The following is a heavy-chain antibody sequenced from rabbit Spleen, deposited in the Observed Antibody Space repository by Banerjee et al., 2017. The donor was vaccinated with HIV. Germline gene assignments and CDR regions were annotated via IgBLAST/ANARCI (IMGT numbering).Heavy chain of an antibody. Sequence: QSLEESGGDLVKPGASLTLTCTASGVSFSFNSYMCWVRQAPGKGLEWIASIDTDSSGFTYFASWAKGRFTISKTSSATVTLQMTSLTAADTATYFCVREAGYGGYGDGNLWGQGTLVTVS. V-gene: IGHV1S40*01. D-gene: IGHD6-1*01. CDR2: IDTDSSGFT. J-gene: IGHJ4*01. CDR1: GVSFSFNSY. CDR3: VREAGYGGYGDGNL.